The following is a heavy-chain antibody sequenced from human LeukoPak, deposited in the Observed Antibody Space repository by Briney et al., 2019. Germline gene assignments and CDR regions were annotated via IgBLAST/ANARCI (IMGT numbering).Heavy chain of an antibody. J-gene: IGHJ4*02. V-gene: IGHV3-23*01. Sequence: GGSLRLSCAGSRFTFSSYVMTWVRQAPGKGLEWVSSISGSGESTFYVDSVKGRFTISRDNSKNTLYLQMNSLRAEDTAVYYCAKDRQNYYGSGYYFDYWGQGILVTVSS. CDR2: ISGSGEST. D-gene: IGHD3-10*01. CDR1: RFTFSSYV. CDR3: AKDRQNYYGSGYYFDY.